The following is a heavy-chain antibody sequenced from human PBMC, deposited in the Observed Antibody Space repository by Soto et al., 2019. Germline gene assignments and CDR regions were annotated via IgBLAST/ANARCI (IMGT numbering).Heavy chain of an antibody. Sequence: HVQLVQSGAEVKKPGSSVKVSCKASGGTFSSYAISWVRQAPGQGLEWMGGIIPIFGTANYAQKFQGRVTITADESTSTAYMELSSLRSEDTAVYYCARPRAKMATTPWYFDYWGQGTLVTVSS. J-gene: IGHJ4*02. CDR1: GGTFSSYA. CDR2: IIPIFGTA. CDR3: ARPRAKMATTPWYFDY. D-gene: IGHD5-12*01. V-gene: IGHV1-69*12.